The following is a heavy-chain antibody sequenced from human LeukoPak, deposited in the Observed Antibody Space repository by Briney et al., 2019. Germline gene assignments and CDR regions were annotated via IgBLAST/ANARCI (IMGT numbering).Heavy chain of an antibody. CDR2: IYYSGST. D-gene: IGHD4-11*01. CDR3: ARGSEVTQYFQH. J-gene: IGHJ1*01. Sequence: PSETLSLTCTVPGGSISSSSYYWGWIRQPPGKGLEWIGSIYYSGSTYYNPSLKSRVTISVDTSKNQFSLKLSSVTAADTAVYYCARGSEVTQYFQHWGQGTLVTVSS. V-gene: IGHV4-39*01. CDR1: GGSISSSSYY.